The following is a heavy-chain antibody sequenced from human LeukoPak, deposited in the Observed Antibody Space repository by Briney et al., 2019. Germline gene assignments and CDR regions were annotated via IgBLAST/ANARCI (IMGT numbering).Heavy chain of an antibody. CDR1: GGSLSGYY. J-gene: IGHJ3*01. D-gene: IGHD3-22*01. V-gene: IGHV4-34*01. Sequence: SETLSLTCGVSGGSLSGYYWSWIRLSPGKGLEWIGEINHLGTTNYNPSLKSRVTISEDTSENQFSLKLSSMTVADTAVYYCARGQRLRYYYDRSAFDVWGHGTMVTVSS. CDR3: ARGQRLRYYYDRSAFDV. CDR2: INHLGTT.